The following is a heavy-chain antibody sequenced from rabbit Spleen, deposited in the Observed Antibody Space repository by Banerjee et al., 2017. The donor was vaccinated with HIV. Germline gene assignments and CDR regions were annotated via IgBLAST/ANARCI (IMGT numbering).Heavy chain of an antibody. V-gene: IGHV1S40*01. D-gene: IGHD2-1*01. CDR2: IYTGNSKT. Sequence: QSLEESGGDLVKPGASLTLTCTASGVSFSSGYDMCWVRQAPGKGLEWIACIYTGNSKTYYTNWAKGRFTIAKSSWTTVTLQMASLTAADTAAYFCARGSATMTMVITGYCLALWGPGTLVTVS. CDR3: ARGSATMTMVITGYCLAL. CDR1: GVSFSSGYD. J-gene: IGHJ6*01.